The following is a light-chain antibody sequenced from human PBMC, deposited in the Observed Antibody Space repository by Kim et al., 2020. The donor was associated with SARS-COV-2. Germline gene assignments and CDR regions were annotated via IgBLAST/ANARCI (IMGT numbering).Light chain of an antibody. V-gene: IGKV1-NL1*01. CDR2: AAS. J-gene: IGKJ2*01. CDR3: QQYYNAPYS. CDR1: QALSYA. Sequence: SASVGDRVTIACRASQALSYALAWYQQKPGTAPKVLVYAASKLQTGVPSRFSGSGSGTDYTLTISSLQPEDFATYYCQQYYNAPYSFGQGTKLEI.